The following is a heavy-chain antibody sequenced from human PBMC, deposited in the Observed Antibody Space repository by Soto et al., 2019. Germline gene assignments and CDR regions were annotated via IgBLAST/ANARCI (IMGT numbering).Heavy chain of an antibody. Sequence: QVQLVQSGAEVKKPGASVKVSCKASGYTFTSYGISWVRQAPGQGLEWMGWISAYNGNTNYAQKLQGRVTMTTDTSTSTAYMELRSLRSDDTAVYYCARSMPGYSSGWYGFFDYWGQGTLVTVSS. J-gene: IGHJ4*02. CDR2: ISAYNGNT. V-gene: IGHV1-18*04. CDR3: ARSMPGYSSGWYGFFDY. D-gene: IGHD6-19*01. CDR1: GYTFTSYG.